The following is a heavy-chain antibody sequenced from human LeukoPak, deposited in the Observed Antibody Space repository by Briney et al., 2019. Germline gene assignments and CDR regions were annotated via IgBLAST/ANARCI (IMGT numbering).Heavy chain of an antibody. CDR3: AREGVPYAGDY. CDR2: ISSSGSAI. V-gene: IGHV3-48*01. Sequence: GGSLRLSCAASGFPLSSYSMNWVRQAPGKGLEWVSYISSSGSAIYYVDSVKGRFTVSRDNAKNSLFLQMNSPRAEDTAVYYCAREGVPYAGDYWGQGTLVTVSS. CDR1: GFPLSSYS. J-gene: IGHJ4*02. D-gene: IGHD3-10*01.